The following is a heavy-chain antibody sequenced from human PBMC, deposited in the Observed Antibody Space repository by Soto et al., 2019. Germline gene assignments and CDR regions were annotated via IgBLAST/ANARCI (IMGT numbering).Heavy chain of an antibody. V-gene: IGHV3-33*01. J-gene: IGHJ5*02. D-gene: IGHD3-22*01. Sequence: VQLVESGGGVVQPGRSLRLSCAASGFTFSSYGMHWVRQAPGKGLEWVAVIWYDGSNKYYADSVKGRFTISRDNSKNTLYLQMNSLRAEDTAVYYCARDGRDYYDSSGYYNWFDPWGQGTLVTVSS. CDR3: ARDGRDYYDSSGYYNWFDP. CDR1: GFTFSSYG. CDR2: IWYDGSNK.